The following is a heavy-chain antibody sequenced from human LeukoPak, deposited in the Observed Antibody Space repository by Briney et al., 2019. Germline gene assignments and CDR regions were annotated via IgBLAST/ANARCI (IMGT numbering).Heavy chain of an antibody. D-gene: IGHD1-26*01. CDR3: ARLGAPVLDP. CDR2: IYYSGST. V-gene: IGHV4-59*01. J-gene: IGHJ5*02. Sequence: PSETLSLTCTVSGGSISSYYLSWIRQPPGKGLEWIGYIYYSGSTNYNPSLKSRVTISVDTSKNQFSLKLSSVTAADTAVYYCARLGAPVLDPWGQGTLVTVSS. CDR1: GGSISSYY.